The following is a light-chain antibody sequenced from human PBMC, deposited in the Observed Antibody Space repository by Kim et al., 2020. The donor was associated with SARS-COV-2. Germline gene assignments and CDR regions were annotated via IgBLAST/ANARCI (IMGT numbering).Light chain of an antibody. CDR1: QSVSSSY. J-gene: IGKJ1*01. CDR2: GAS. V-gene: IGKV3-20*01. Sequence: GESATLSCRASQSVSSSYLAWYQQKPGQAPRLLIYGASSRATGIPDRFSGSGSGTDFTLTISRLEPEDFAVYYCQQYGSSPHTWTFGQGTKVDIK. CDR3: QQYGSSPHTWT.